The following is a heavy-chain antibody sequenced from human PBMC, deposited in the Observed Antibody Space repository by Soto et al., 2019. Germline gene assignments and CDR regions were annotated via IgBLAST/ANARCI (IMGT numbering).Heavy chain of an antibody. D-gene: IGHD6-19*01. Sequence: QVQLVESGGGVVQPGRSLRLSCAASGYTFSSYGMHWVRQAPGKGLEWVAIISYDGSNTYYADSVKGRFTISRDNSKNTLYIQMNSLRTEDTAVCYCGKETRYRSGWYSKFYGMDVGGQGPTVTVSS. V-gene: IGHV3-30*18. CDR1: GYTFSSYG. CDR2: ISYDGSNT. CDR3: GKETRYRSGWYSKFYGMDV. J-gene: IGHJ6*02.